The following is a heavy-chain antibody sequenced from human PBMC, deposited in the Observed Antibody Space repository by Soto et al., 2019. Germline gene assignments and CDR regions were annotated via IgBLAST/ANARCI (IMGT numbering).Heavy chain of an antibody. D-gene: IGHD2-15*01. Sequence: ASVKVSCKASGYTFTSYGISWVRQAPGQGLEWMGWISAYNGNTNYAQKLQGRVTMTTDTSTSTAYMELRSLRSDDTAVYYCAREYCSGGSCYRNWFDPWGQGTLVTVSS. V-gene: IGHV1-18*01. CDR3: AREYCSGGSCYRNWFDP. J-gene: IGHJ5*02. CDR1: GYTFTSYG. CDR2: ISAYNGNT.